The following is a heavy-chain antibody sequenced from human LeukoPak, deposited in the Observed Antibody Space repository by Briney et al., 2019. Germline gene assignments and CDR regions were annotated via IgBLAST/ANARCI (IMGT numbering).Heavy chain of an antibody. CDR2: IYYSGST. CDR1: GGSISSSSYY. Sequence: SETLSLTCTVSGGSISSSSYYWGWIRQPPGKGLEWIGSIYYSGSTYYNPSLKSRVTISVDTSKNQFSLKLSSVTAADTAVYYCARASLQLGPSNYFDYWGQGTLVTVSS. D-gene: IGHD5-18*01. CDR3: ARASLQLGPSNYFDY. V-gene: IGHV4-39*01. J-gene: IGHJ4*02.